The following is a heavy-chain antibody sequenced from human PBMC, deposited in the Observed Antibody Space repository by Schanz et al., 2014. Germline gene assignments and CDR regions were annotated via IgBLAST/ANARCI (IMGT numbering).Heavy chain of an antibody. V-gene: IGHV3-11*05. CDR3: AKDPSHGDYDYYFDY. CDR2: ISSSSYI. Sequence: VQLVESGGGLVQPGGSLRLSCAASGFTFSDYYMSWIRQAPGKGLEWVSSISSSSYIYYADSVKGRFTISRGNSKNTLYLQMNSLRAEDTAVYYCAKDPSHGDYDYYFDYWGQGTLVTVSS. D-gene: IGHD3-22*01. J-gene: IGHJ4*02. CDR1: GFTFSDYY.